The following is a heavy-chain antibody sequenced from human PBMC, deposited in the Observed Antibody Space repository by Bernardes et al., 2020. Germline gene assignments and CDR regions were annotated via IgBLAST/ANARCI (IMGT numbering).Heavy chain of an antibody. D-gene: IGHD3-10*01. J-gene: IGHJ6*03. CDR3: AHAMSYGSGSYYKLGAHYYYYYYMDV. CDR1: GFSLSTSGVG. V-gene: IGHV2-5*02. CDR2: IYWDDDK. Sequence: SGPTLVKPTQTLTLTCTFSGFSLSTSGVGVGWIRQPPGKALEWLALIYWDDDKRYSPSLKSRLTITKDTSKNQVVLTMTNMDPVDTATYYCAHAMSYGSGSYYKLGAHYYYYYYMDVWGKGTTVTVSS.